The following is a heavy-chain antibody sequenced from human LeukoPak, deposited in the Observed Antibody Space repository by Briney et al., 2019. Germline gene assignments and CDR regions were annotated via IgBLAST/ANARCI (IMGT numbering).Heavy chain of an antibody. CDR1: GFTFDDYA. J-gene: IGHJ3*02. CDR3: AKDKGYIGEDAFDI. CDR2: ISWNSGSI. D-gene: IGHD6-13*01. Sequence: GGSLRLSCAASGFTFDDYAMHWVRQAPGKGLEWVSGISWNSGSIGYADSVKGRFTISRDNARNSLYLQMNILRAEDTALYYCAKDKGYIGEDAFDIWGQGTMVTVSS. V-gene: IGHV3-9*01.